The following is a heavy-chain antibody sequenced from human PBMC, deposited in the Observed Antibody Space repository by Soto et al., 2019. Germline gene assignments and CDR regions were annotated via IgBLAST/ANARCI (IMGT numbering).Heavy chain of an antibody. D-gene: IGHD3-3*01. J-gene: IGHJ5*02. CDR1: GFTVSSNY. Sequence: EVQLVESGGGLVQPGGSLRLSCAASGFTVSSNYMSWVRQAPGKGLEWVSVIYSGGSTYYADSVKGRFTISRDNSKNTLYLQMNSPRAEDTAVYYCARDPFWSGYIDPWGQGTLVTVSS. CDR3: ARDPFWSGYIDP. CDR2: IYSGGST. V-gene: IGHV3-66*01.